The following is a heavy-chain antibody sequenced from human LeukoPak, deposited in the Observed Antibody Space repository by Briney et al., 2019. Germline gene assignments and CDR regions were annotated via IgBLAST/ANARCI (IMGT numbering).Heavy chain of an antibody. V-gene: IGHV3-23*01. CDR1: GFTFSSYG. D-gene: IGHD4/OR15-4a*01. Sequence: GGSLRLSCAASGFTFSSYGMSWVRQAPGKGLEWVSAISGSGGSTYYADSVKGRFTISRDNSRNTLYLQMNSLRAEDTAVYYCARRAGAYSHPYDYWGQGTLVTVSS. CDR3: ARRAGAYSHPYDY. CDR2: ISGSGGST. J-gene: IGHJ4*02.